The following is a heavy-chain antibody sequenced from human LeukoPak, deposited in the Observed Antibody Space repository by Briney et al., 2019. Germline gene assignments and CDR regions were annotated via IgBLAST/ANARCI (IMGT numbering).Heavy chain of an antibody. CDR3: ARIVTQAYAPEYFQH. CDR2: IIPIFGTA. Sequence: ASVKVSCKASGGTFSSYAISWVRQAPGQGLEWMGGIIPIFGTANYAQKFQGRVTVTADESTSTAYMELSGLRSEDTAVYYCARIVTQAYAPEYFQHWGQGTLVTVSS. CDR1: GGTFSSYA. J-gene: IGHJ1*01. V-gene: IGHV1-69*13. D-gene: IGHD2-2*01.